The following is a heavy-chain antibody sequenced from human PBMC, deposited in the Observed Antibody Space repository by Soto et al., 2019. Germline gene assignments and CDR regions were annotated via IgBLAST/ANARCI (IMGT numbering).Heavy chain of an antibody. Sequence: KISCKASVGTFSSYAISWVRQAPGQGLEWMGGIIPIFGTANYAQKFQGRVTITADKSTSTAYMELSSLRSEDTAVYYCASLGYCTNGVCYDIWGQGTMVTVSS. D-gene: IGHD2-8*01. CDR2: IIPIFGTA. J-gene: IGHJ3*02. CDR3: ASLGYCTNGVCYDI. V-gene: IGHV1-69*06. CDR1: VGTFSSYA.